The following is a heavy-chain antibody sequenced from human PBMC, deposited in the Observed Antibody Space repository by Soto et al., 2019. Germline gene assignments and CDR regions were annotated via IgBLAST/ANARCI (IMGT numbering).Heavy chain of an antibody. Sequence: QVQLVESGGGVVQPGRSLRLSCAASGFTFSSYGMHWVRQAPGKGLEWVAVISYDGSNKYYADSVKGRFTISRDNSKNTLYLQMNSLRAEDTAVYYCAKVAAGYSSSLYYWGQGTLVTVSS. CDR2: ISYDGSNK. D-gene: IGHD6-6*01. CDR1: GFTFSSYG. J-gene: IGHJ4*02. V-gene: IGHV3-30*18. CDR3: AKVAAGYSSSLYY.